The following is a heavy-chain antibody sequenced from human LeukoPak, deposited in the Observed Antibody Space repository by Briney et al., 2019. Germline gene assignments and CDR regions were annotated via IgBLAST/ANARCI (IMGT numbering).Heavy chain of an antibody. CDR3: ARGRQLNS. J-gene: IGHJ4*02. CDR1: GGSFSDYL. CDR2: INHSGDT. D-gene: IGHD1-1*01. Sequence: SETLSPTCAVYGGSFSDYLWSWIRQFPGKGLEWIGEINHSGDTNYNPSLKSRVTISVDTSKNQFSLKLSSVTAADTAVYYCARGRQLNSWGQGSLVTVSS. V-gene: IGHV4-34*01.